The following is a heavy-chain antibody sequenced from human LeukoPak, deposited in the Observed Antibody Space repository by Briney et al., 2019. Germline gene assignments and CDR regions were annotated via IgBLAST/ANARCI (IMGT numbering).Heavy chain of an antibody. Sequence: PSETLSLTCTGSGGPITDQYRSWIRQPPGKALEWIGYIYYSGNTDYNPSLKSRVSISEDTSKNQFSLTLSSVTAADTAVYYCARGGVGARYTYFDTWGQGILITVST. CDR2: IYYSGNT. D-gene: IGHD1-26*01. J-gene: IGHJ4*02. V-gene: IGHV4-59*11. CDR1: GGPITDQY. CDR3: ARGGVGARYTYFDT.